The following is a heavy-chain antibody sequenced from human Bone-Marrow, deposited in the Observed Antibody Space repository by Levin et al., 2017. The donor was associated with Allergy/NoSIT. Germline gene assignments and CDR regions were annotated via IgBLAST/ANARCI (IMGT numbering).Heavy chain of an antibody. CDR2: MSGSGGDT. Sequence: GGSLRLSCATSGFTFSTHAMNWVRQAPGKGLEWVSGMSGSGGDTYYADSVKGRFTISRDNLKNTVYLRLKNLRAEDTAVYFCAKGAVAVAGDYYFFDHWGHGSLVTVSS. CDR1: GFTFSTHA. D-gene: IGHD6-19*01. V-gene: IGHV3-23*01. CDR3: AKGAVAVAGDYYFFDH. J-gene: IGHJ4*01.